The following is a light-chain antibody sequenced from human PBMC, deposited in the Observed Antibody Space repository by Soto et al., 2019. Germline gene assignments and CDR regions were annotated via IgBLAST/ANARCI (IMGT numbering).Light chain of an antibody. J-gene: IGKJ4*01. CDR1: QSISSY. CDR3: QDRYSTPLT. Sequence: DIQMTQSPSSLSASVGDRVTITCRASQSISSYLNWYQQKPGTAPKLLIYAASSLQSGVPSSFSSTGCGTDFTLTSRTLQPEEVATYYCQDRYSTPLTYGGGTKVEIK. CDR2: AAS. V-gene: IGKV1-39*01.